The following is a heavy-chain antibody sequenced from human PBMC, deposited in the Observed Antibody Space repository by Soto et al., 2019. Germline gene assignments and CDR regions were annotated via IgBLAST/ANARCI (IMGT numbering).Heavy chain of an antibody. V-gene: IGHV3-23*01. CDR1: GFTFSSYA. D-gene: IGHD1-26*01. J-gene: IGHJ4*02. CDR2: ISGSGGST. Sequence: HPGGSLRLSCAASGFTFSSYAMSWVRQAPGKGLEWVSAISGSGGSTYYADSVKGRFTISRDNSKNTLYLQMNSLRAEDTAVYYCAKQWELHPRPFDYWGQGTLVTVSS. CDR3: AKQWELHPRPFDY.